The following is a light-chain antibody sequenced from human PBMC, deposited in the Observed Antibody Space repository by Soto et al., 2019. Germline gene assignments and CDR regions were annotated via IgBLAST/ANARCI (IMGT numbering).Light chain of an antibody. V-gene: IGKV1-5*01. J-gene: IGKJ1*01. CDR1: ERINTY. Sequence: DIQMTQSPSSVPASVGDRVTITRRASERINTYLAWYQQQPGKAPKLLIYAASSLQSGVPSRFSGSGSGTEFTLTISSLQPDDFATYYCQQYSSYWAFGQGTKV. CDR3: QQYSSYWA. CDR2: AAS.